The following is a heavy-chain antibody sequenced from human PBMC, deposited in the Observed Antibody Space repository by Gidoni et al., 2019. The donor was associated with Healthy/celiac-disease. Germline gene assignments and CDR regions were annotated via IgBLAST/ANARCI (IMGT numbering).Heavy chain of an antibody. Sequence: ELQLLESGGCLVKPGWSLRLSCASSGFTFSIYSMHQFRQAPGNGLEWVSYISRSSSYKYYEDSVKGRFTISRDNAKKERYLQMNSLRDEDTAVYYWARVWYYDFWSGYYTGISGGDYYYYMDVWGKGTTVTVSS. CDR1: GFTFSIYS. V-gene: IGHV3-21*05. D-gene: IGHD3-3*01. CDR3: ARVWYYDFWSGYYTGISGGDYYYYMDV. CDR2: ISRSSSYK. J-gene: IGHJ6*03.